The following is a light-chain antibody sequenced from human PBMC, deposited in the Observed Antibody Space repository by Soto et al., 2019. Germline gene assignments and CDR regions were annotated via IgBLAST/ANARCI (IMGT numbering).Light chain of an antibody. CDR2: NTT. Sequence: QAVVTQEPSLTVSPGGTVTLTCASSTGAVTGSYYPNWFQQKPGQAPRALIYNTTNKHSWTPALFSGSLLGGKAALTLSGVQPEDEAEYYGLLYYGAPQHWVFGVGTKQTV. J-gene: IGLJ3*02. CDR1: TGAVTGSYY. V-gene: IGLV7-43*01. CDR3: LLYYGAPQHWV.